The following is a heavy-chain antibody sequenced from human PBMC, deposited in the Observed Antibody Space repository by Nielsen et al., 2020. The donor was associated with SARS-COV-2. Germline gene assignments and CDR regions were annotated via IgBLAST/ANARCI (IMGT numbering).Heavy chain of an antibody. CDR3: ARLQSSTGGGMDV. V-gene: IGHV5-51*01. CDR2: VYPGDSDT. J-gene: IGHJ6*02. CDR1: GYTFATYW. D-gene: IGHD6-13*01. Sequence: GGSLRLSCQGSGYTFATYWIAWVRQMPGKGLEWMGVVYPGDSDTRYSPSFQGQVIISLDKSITTAYLQWNSLQASDSAMYYCARLQSSTGGGMDVWGQGTAVTVPS.